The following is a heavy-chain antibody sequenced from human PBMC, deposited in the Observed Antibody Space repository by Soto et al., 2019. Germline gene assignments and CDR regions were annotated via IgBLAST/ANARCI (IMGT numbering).Heavy chain of an antibody. D-gene: IGHD2-2*01. CDR2: IYHSGST. CDR3: ARDRVVPAAMQIYYYYGMDV. V-gene: IGHV4-4*02. J-gene: IGHJ6*02. CDR1: GGSISSSNW. Sequence: SETLSLTCAVSGGSISSSNWWSWVRQPPGKGLEWIGEIYHSGSTNYNPSLKSRVTISVDKSKNQFSLKLSSVTAADTAVYYCARDRVVPAAMQIYYYYGMDVWGQGTTVTVSS.